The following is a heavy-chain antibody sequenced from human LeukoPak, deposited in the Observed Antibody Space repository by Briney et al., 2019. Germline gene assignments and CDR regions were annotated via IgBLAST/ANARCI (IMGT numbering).Heavy chain of an antibody. J-gene: IGHJ4*02. CDR1: GFTFSSYW. D-gene: IGHD3-10*01. CDR3: ARDRGGYFDY. CDR2: INSDGSST. Sequence: GGSLRLSCAASGFTFSSYWMHWVRQAPGEGLVWVSRINSDGSSTIYADSVKGRFTISRDKVKKMLYLQINSLRAEDTAVYYCARDRGGYFDYWGQGTLVTVSS. V-gene: IGHV3-74*01.